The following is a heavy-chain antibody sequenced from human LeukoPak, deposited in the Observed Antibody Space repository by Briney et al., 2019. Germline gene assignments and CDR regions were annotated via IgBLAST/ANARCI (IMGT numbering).Heavy chain of an antibody. Sequence: GSNKYYADSVKGRFTISRDNSKNTLYLQMNSLRAEDTAVYYCAREGHSSSWTSRPNWWFDPWGQGTLVTVSS. CDR2: GSNK. V-gene: IGHV3-33*01. CDR3: AREGHSSSWTSRPNWWFDP. D-gene: IGHD6-13*01. J-gene: IGHJ5*02.